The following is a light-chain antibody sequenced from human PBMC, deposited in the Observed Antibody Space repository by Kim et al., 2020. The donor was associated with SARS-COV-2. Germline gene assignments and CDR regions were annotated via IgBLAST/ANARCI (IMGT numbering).Light chain of an antibody. J-gene: IGLJ1*01. Sequence: QKFTISCSGSSSNIGNNYVSWYQQLPGTAPKLLIYDKNKRPSGIPDRFSDSQSGTLATLGITGLQTGDEADYYCGTWDSSLSAYVFGTGTKVTVL. CDR2: DKN. CDR1: SSNIGNNY. V-gene: IGLV1-51*01. CDR3: GTWDSSLSAYV.